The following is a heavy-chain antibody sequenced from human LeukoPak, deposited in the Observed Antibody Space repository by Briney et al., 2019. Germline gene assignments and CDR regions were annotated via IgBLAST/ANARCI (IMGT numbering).Heavy chain of an antibody. CDR3: TTDLGLAMIGGVIVY. D-gene: IGHD3-10*01. CDR1: GFTFTNAW. CDR2: IKSKGDGETT. J-gene: IGHJ4*02. V-gene: IGHV3-15*01. Sequence: PGGSLRLSCAASGFTFTNAWMTWVRQAPGKGLEWVGRIKSKGDGETTDYAAPVKGRFSMSRDDSKATMYLQMYSLEAEDTAVYYCTTDLGLAMIGGVIVYWGQGALVTVSS.